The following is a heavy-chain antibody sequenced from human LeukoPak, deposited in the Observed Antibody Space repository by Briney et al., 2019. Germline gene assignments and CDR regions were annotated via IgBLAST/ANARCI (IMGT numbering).Heavy chain of an antibody. CDR1: GFTFNNYW. CDR2: INEDGNGK. J-gene: IGHJ6*04. D-gene: IGHD3-16*01. CDR3: ASAYV. Sequence: GGSLRLSCAAFGFTFNNYWMSWVRQAPGKGLEWVANINEDGNGKNYVDSMKGRFTISRDNAKNSLYLQMNSLRVEDTAVYYCASAYVWGKGTTVTVSS. V-gene: IGHV3-7*01.